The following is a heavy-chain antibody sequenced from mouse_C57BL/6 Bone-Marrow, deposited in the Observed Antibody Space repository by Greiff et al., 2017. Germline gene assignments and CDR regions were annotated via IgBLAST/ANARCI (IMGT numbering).Heavy chain of an antibody. J-gene: IGHJ4*01. CDR3: ARAEELGRDYYAVDY. CDR1: GYSITSCYY. Sequence: EVQLQESGPGLVKPSPSLSLTCSVTGYSITSCYYWNWIRQPPGNILEWMGFIGYDGSNNYNPSIKNRITITRDTSKNQFFLKLNSVTTENTATYYCARAEELGRDYYAVDYEGRGTAVTVSS. V-gene: IGHV3-6*01. CDR2: IGYDGSN. D-gene: IGHD4-1*01.